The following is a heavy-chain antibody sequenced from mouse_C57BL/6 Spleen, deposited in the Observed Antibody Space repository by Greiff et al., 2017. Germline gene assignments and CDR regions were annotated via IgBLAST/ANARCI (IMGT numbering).Heavy chain of an antibody. CDR2: ISYDGSN. V-gene: IGHV3-6*01. J-gene: IGHJ4*01. Sequence: EVKLQESGPGLVKPSQSLSLTCSVTGYSITSGYYWNWIRQFPGNKLEWMGYISYDGSNNYNPSLKNRISITRDTSKNQFFLKLNSVTTEDTATYYCASEGIYWGSYYAMDYWGQGTSVTVSS. CDR1: GYSITSGYY. D-gene: IGHD2-1*01. CDR3: ASEGIYWGSYYAMDY.